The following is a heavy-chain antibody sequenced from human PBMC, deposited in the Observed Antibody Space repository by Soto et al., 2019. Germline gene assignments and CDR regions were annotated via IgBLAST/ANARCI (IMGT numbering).Heavy chain of an antibody. J-gene: IGHJ6*03. CDR1: GFTFSSYA. CDR3: AKSFSWYFFFMDV. D-gene: IGHD6-13*01. V-gene: IGHV3-23*01. CDR2: ISGSGGRT. Sequence: EVQLLESGGGLIQPGGSLRLSCAASGFTFSSYAMSWVRQAPGKGLEWVSAISGSGGRTYYAVSVKGRFTISIDDSKNTLYLQMNSLRAEHTSLYYCAKSFSWYFFFMDVWCKGNTVTVSS.